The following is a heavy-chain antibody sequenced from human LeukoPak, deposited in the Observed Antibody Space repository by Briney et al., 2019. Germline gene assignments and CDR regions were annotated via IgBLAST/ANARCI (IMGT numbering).Heavy chain of an antibody. CDR3: ARADKRGYFYGLDV. Sequence: SETLSLTCTVSGGSISSYYWSWIRQPAGKGLEWIGRIYTSGSTNYNPSLKSRVTMSVDTSKNQLSLKLSSVTAADSAVFYCARADKRGYFYGLDVWGQGTTVTVSS. CDR2: IYTSGST. J-gene: IGHJ6*02. D-gene: IGHD2-15*01. V-gene: IGHV4-4*07. CDR1: GGSISSYY.